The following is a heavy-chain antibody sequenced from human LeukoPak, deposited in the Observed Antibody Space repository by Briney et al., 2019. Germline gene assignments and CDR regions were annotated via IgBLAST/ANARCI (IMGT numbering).Heavy chain of an antibody. CDR1: GGSISSGSYY. J-gene: IGHJ3*01. D-gene: IGHD5-18*01. CDR2: IYTSGST. V-gene: IGHV4-61*02. CDR3: ARLGGYTLDA. Sequence: SQTLSLTCTVSGGSISSGSYYWSWIRQPAGKGLEWIGRIYTSGSTNYNPSLKSRVTISVDTSKNQFSLKLSSVTAADTAAYYCARLGGYTLDAWGQGTMVTVSS.